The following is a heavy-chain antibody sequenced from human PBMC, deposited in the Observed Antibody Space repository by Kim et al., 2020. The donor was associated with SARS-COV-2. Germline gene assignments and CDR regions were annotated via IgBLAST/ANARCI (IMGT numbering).Heavy chain of an antibody. CDR3: SKGSRALKPPIGD. CDR1: GYIFTSDA. D-gene: IGHD3-3*01. CDR2: INAANGAT. Sequence: ASVKVSCKASGYIFTSDAIHWVRQAPGQSLEWMGWINAANGATKYSQKFQGRVTITRETSPTTAYMELTSLTSEDPAGYYCSKGSRALKPPIGDWGQGTL. J-gene: IGHJ4*02. V-gene: IGHV1-3*01.